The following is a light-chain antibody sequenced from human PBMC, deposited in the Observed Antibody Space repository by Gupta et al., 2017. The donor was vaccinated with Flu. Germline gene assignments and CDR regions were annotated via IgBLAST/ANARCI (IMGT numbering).Light chain of an antibody. V-gene: IGLV2-18*01. Sequence: SVTISCTGTNSDVGSYNRVSWYQQPPGTAPKLMIFEVSNRPSGVPDRFSGSKSGNTASLTISGLQAEDEADYYCCLYTTSGTLVFGGGTKLTVL. CDR3: CLYTTSGTLV. J-gene: IGLJ2*01. CDR2: EVS. CDR1: NSDVGSYNR.